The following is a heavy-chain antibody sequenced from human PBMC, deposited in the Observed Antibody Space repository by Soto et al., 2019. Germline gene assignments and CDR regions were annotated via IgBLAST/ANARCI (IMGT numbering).Heavy chain of an antibody. CDR3: AKGPDGSGYYHNWFDS. V-gene: IGHV3-66*01. D-gene: IGHD3-22*01. J-gene: IGHJ5*01. CDR2: IYSGGST. Sequence: PGGSLRLSCAASGFTVSSNYMSWVRQAPGKGLEWVSVIYSGGSTYYADSVKGRFTISRDNSKNTLYLQMNSLRVEDTAVYYCAKGPDGSGYYHNWFDSWGQGTLVTVSS. CDR1: GFTVSSNY.